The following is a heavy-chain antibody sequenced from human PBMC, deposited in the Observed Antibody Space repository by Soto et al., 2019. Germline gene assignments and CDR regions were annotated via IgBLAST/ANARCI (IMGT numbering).Heavy chain of an antibody. J-gene: IGHJ4*02. CDR2: ISAYNGNT. D-gene: IGHD4-4*01. Sequence: ASVKVSCKASGYTFFSYGISWVRQAPGQGLEWMGGISAYNGNTNYALNLQGRVSMTTDTSTSTAYMELRSLKSDDMAVYYCARALRTLSLSQFSVTAMDSWGKGTLATVSS. CDR1: GYTFFSYG. V-gene: IGHV1-18*03. CDR3: ARALRTLSLSQFSVTAMDS.